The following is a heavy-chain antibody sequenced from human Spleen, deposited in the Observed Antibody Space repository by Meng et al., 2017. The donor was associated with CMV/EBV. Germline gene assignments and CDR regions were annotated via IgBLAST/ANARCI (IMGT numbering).Heavy chain of an antibody. D-gene: IGHD3-3*01. CDR2: IIPILGIA. V-gene: IGHV1-69*10. CDR1: GDTFRGYA. CDR3: AREQYYDFWSGYYTEYYYYGMDV. Sequence: SVKVSCKASGDTFRGYAISWVRQAPGQGLEWMGGIIPILGIANYAQKFQGRVTITADKSTSTAYMELSSLRSEDTAVYYCAREQYYDFWSGYYTEYYYYGMDVWGQGTTVTVSS. J-gene: IGHJ6*02.